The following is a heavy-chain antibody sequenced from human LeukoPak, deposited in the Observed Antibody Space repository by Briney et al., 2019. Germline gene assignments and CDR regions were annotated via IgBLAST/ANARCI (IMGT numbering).Heavy chain of an antibody. CDR1: GFTFSSYA. V-gene: IGHV3-23*01. J-gene: IGHJ4*02. Sequence: PGRSLRLSCAASGFTFSSYAMSWVRQAPGKGLEWVSAISGSGGSTYYADSVKGRFTISRDNSRNTLYLQMNSLRAEDTAVYYCAKGVTSGALSSTGYYYGFDYWGQGTLATVSS. D-gene: IGHD3-22*01. CDR2: ISGSGGST. CDR3: AKGVTSGALSSTGYYYGFDY.